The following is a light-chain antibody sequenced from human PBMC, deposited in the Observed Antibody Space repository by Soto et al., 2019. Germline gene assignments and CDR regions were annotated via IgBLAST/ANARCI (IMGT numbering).Light chain of an antibody. V-gene: IGKV1-5*03. CDR3: QYWDNYSWT. CDR1: QSITDW. Sequence: DIQMTQSPSTLSASVGDRVTITCRASQSITDWLAWYQQKPGKAPKFLIYKASNLESGVPSRFSGSGSVTEFTLTISSLQPDDFACSYCQYWDNYSWTFGEGTKLEIK. CDR2: KAS. J-gene: IGKJ1*01.